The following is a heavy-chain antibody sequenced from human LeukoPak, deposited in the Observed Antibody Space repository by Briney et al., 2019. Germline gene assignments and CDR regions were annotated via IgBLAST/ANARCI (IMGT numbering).Heavy chain of an antibody. Sequence: GGSLRLSCAASGFTFSDYYMSWIRQAPGKGLEWVSYIGSRGSIIYHADSVKGRFTISRDNAKNSLYLQIHSLRAEDTAVYYCARVSSSSLFDYWGQGTLVTVSS. CDR3: ARVSSSSLFDY. J-gene: IGHJ4*02. V-gene: IGHV3-11*04. CDR1: GFTFSDYY. D-gene: IGHD6-6*01. CDR2: IGSRGSII.